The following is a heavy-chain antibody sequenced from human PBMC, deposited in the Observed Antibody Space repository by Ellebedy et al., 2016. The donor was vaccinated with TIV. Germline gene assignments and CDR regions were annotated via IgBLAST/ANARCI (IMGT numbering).Heavy chain of an antibody. CDR2: IDPTDSYT. CDR3: ARHRLRYFDWFES. Sequence: GESLKISCKGSGYSFPTYWISWVRQMPGQGLEWLGKIDPTDSYTNYSPSFQGHVTISVDRSIGTAYLQWGSLTASDTAMYYGARHRLRYFDWFESWGQGTLVTVSS. J-gene: IGHJ5*01. CDR1: GYSFPTYW. D-gene: IGHD3-9*01. V-gene: IGHV5-10-1*01.